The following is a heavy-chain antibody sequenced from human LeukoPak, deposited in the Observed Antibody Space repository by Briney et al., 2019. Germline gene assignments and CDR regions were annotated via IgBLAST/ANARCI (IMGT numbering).Heavy chain of an antibody. J-gene: IGHJ6*03. D-gene: IGHD2-15*01. CDR1: GFTFSIYS. V-gene: IGHV3-20*04. CDR2: INWNGGST. Sequence: GGSLRLSCAASGFTFSIYSMNWVRQAPGKGLEWVSGINWNGGSTGYADSVKGRFTISRDNAKNSLYLQMNSLRAEDTALYYCARDALAAAYYYYYYMDVWGKGTTVTVSS. CDR3: ARDALAAAYYYYYYMDV.